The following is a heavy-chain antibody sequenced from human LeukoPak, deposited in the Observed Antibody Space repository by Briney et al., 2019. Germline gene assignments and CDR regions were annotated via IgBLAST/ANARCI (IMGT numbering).Heavy chain of an antibody. CDR2: IYYSGST. D-gene: IGHD6-19*01. V-gene: IGHV4-59*01. J-gene: IGHJ4*02. CDR1: GGSISSYY. Sequence: SETLSLTCTVSGGSISSYYWSWIRQPPGKGLEWIGYIYYSGSTNYNPSLKSRVTISVDTSKNQFSLKLSSVTAADTAVYYCARVGDSGLSYYFDYWGQGTLVTVSP. CDR3: ARVGDSGLSYYFDY.